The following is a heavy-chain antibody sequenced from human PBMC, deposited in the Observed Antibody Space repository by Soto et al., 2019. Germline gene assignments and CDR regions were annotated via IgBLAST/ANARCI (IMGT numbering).Heavy chain of an antibody. V-gene: IGHV4-39*01. Sequence: SETLSLTCTVSDGSITSSSYYWGWIRQPPGKGLEWIGSIYYSGSTYYNPSLKSRVTISVDTSKNQFSLKLSSVTAADTAVYYCMLGSGWKDFDYWGQGTLVTVSS. J-gene: IGHJ4*02. CDR3: MLGSGWKDFDY. CDR1: DGSITSSSYY. CDR2: IYYSGST. D-gene: IGHD3-22*01.